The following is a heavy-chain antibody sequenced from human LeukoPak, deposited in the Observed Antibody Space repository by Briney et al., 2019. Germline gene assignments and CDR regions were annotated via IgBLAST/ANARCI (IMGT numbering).Heavy chain of an antibody. Sequence: KSSETLSLTCTVSGGSISSYYWSWIRQPPGKGLEWIGYIYYSGSTNYNPSLKSRVTISVDTSKNQFSLKLSSVTAADTAVYYCARGAEYQLMGGYGMDVWGQGTTVTVSS. V-gene: IGHV4-59*08. D-gene: IGHD2-2*01. CDR1: GGSISSYY. J-gene: IGHJ6*02. CDR3: ARGAEYQLMGGYGMDV. CDR2: IYYSGST.